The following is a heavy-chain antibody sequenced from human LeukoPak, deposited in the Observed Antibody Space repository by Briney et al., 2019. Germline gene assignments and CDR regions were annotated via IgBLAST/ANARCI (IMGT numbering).Heavy chain of an antibody. Sequence: GGSLRLSCAACGFTFSSYEMNWVRQAPGKGREWGSYISSSGSTIYYADSVKGRFTISRDNAKNSLYLQMNSLRAEDTALYNCAREFRGVTRYFDYWGQGTLVTVSS. CDR3: AREFRGVTRYFDY. CDR2: ISSSGSTI. J-gene: IGHJ4*02. CDR1: GFTFSSYE. V-gene: IGHV3-48*03. D-gene: IGHD3-10*01.